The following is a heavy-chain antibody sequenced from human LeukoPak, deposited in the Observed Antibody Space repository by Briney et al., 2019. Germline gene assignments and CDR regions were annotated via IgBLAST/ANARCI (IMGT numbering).Heavy chain of an antibody. Sequence: SETLSLTCSVSGGPIRGYHWSWIRQPPGKGLEWIGYIYYSGTTGSTNYNPSLKSRLTISVDTSKNQFSLDLSSVTAADTAVYYCARWNSGGDYWGQGTLVTVSS. J-gene: IGHJ4*02. CDR1: GGPIRGYH. D-gene: IGHD1/OR15-1a*01. CDR3: ARWNSGGDY. V-gene: IGHV4-59*01. CDR2: IYYSGTTGST.